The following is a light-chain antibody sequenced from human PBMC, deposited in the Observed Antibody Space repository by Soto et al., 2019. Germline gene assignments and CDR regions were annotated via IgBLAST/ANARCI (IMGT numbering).Light chain of an antibody. CDR2: GAS. V-gene: IGKV3-15*01. J-gene: IGKJ1*01. CDR1: QSVSTS. CDR3: QQYGSSPTT. Sequence: EILMTQSPATLSVSPGESATLSCRASQSVSTSLAWYQQKPGQAPRLLIYGASTRATDIPARFSGSGSGTEFTLTISSLQSEDFAVYYCQQYGSSPTTFGQGTKVDIK.